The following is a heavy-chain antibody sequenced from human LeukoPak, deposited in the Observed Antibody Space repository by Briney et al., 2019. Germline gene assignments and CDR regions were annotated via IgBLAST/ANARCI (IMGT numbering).Heavy chain of an antibody. CDR2: ISGSGGST. Sequence: GGSLRLSCAASGFTFSSYAMSWVRQAPGKGLEWVSAISGSGGSTYYADSVKGRFTISRDNSKNTLHLQMNSLRAEDTAVYYCAKGMGNWGQGIDCWGQGTLVTVSS. D-gene: IGHD7-27*01. V-gene: IGHV3-23*01. CDR3: AKGMGNWGQGIDC. CDR1: GFTFSSYA. J-gene: IGHJ4*02.